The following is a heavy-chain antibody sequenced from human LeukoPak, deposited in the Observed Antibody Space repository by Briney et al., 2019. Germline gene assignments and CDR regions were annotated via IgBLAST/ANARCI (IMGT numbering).Heavy chain of an antibody. V-gene: IGHV3-15*01. CDR3: ATPGRIPEAANWFDP. CDR2: IKSRTDGGIT. J-gene: IGHJ5*02. Sequence: GGSLRLSCAASGFTFPNAWMSWLRQAPGKGLEWVGHIKSRTDGGITDYAAPVKGRFTISRDDSENTLYLQMNSLKTEDTAVYYCATPGRIPEAANWFDPWGQGTLVTVSS. D-gene: IGHD6-13*01. CDR1: GFTFPNAW.